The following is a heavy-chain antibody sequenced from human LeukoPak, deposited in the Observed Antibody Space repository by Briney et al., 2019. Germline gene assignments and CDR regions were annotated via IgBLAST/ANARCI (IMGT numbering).Heavy chain of an antibody. CDR1: GFTFSSYG. CDR2: IWYDGSNK. Sequence: GGSLRPSCAASGFTFSSYGMHWVRQAPGKGLEWVAVIWYDGSNKYYADSVKGRFTISRDNSKNTLYLQMNSLRAEDTAVYYCARGDVQLWLIDYWGQGTLVTVSS. J-gene: IGHJ4*02. CDR3: ARGDVQLWLIDY. V-gene: IGHV3-33*01. D-gene: IGHD5-18*01.